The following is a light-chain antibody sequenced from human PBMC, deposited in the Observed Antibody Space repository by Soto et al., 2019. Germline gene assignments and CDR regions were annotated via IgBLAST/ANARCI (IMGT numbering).Light chain of an antibody. Sequence: DIQMTQSPSSVTAAVGDRVTITCRASQGIRKWLAWYQQKPGEAPKLLIYAASNLRSGVPSRFSGSGSGTHFARTFSSLQPEDFATYYCQQSNSLFPLNFGGGTKVEIK. CDR2: AAS. V-gene: IGKV1-12*01. CDR1: QGIRKW. CDR3: QQSNSLFPLN. J-gene: IGKJ4*01.